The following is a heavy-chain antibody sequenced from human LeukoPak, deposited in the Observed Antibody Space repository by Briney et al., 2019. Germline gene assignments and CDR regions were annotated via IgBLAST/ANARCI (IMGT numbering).Heavy chain of an antibody. J-gene: IGHJ4*02. Sequence: GGSLRLSCAASGFTFSSCAMSWVRQAPGKGLEWVSGISGSGGTTDYADSVKGRFTISRDNSKNTLYLQMHSLRAEDTAVYYCAKSAHDAAVAATAFDYWGQGTLVTVSS. V-gene: IGHV3-23*01. CDR2: ISGSGGTT. CDR1: GFTFSSCA. CDR3: AKSAHDAAVAATAFDY. D-gene: IGHD6-19*01.